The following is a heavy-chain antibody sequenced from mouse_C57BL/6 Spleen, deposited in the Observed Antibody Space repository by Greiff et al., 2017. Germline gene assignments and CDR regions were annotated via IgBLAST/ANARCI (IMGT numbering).Heavy chain of an antibody. CDR1: GFTFSSYA. CDR3: ARERELRPFAY. D-gene: IGHD1-2*01. CDR2: ISDGGSYT. Sequence: EVQGVESGGGLVKPGGSLKLSCAASGFTFSSYAMSWVRQTPEKRLEWVATISDGGSYTYYPDNVKGRFTISRDNAKNNLYLQMSHLKSEDTAMYYCARERELRPFAYWGQGTLVTVSA. J-gene: IGHJ3*01. V-gene: IGHV5-4*01.